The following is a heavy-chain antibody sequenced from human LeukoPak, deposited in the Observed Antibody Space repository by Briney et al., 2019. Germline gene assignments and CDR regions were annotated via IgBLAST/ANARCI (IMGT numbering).Heavy chain of an antibody. CDR1: GGTFSSYA. CDR3: AREAAMGDYYYYYMDV. Sequence: ASVKVSCKASGGTFSSYAISWVRQAPGQGLEWMGRIIPIFGTANYAQKFQGRVTITTDESTSTAYMELSSLRSEDTAVYYSAREAAMGDYYYYYMDVWGKGTTVTVSS. J-gene: IGHJ6*03. V-gene: IGHV1-69*05. D-gene: IGHD5-18*01. CDR2: IIPIFGTA.